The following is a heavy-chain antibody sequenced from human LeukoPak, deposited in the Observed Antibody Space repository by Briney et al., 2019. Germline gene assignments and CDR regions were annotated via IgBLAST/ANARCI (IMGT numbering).Heavy chain of an antibody. CDR3: ARGAYYDFWSGFLGFDP. D-gene: IGHD3-3*01. CDR2: IKQDGSEK. V-gene: IGHV3-7*03. Sequence: GGSLRLSCAASGFTFSSYWMSWVRQAPGKGLEWVANIKQDGSEKYYVDSVKGRFTISRDNAKNSLYLQMNSLRAEDTAVYYCARGAYYDFWSGFLGFDPWGQGTLVTVSS. CDR1: GFTFSSYW. J-gene: IGHJ5*02.